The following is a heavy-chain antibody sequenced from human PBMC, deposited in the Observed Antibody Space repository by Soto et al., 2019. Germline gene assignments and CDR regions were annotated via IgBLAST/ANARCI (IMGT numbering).Heavy chain of an antibody. V-gene: IGHV4-34*01. CDR1: GGSFSGYY. D-gene: IGHD6-6*01. J-gene: IGHJ5*02. CDR2: INHSGST. Sequence: SETLSLTCAVYGGSFSGYYWSWIRQPPGKGLEWIGEINHSGSTNYNPSLKSRVTISVDTSKNQFSLKLSSVTAADTAVYYCARGGEEYSSSPSDCWFDPWGQGTLVTVSS. CDR3: ARGGEEYSSSPSDCWFDP.